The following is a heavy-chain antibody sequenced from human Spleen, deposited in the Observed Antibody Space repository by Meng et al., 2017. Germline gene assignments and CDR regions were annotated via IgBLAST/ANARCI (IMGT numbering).Heavy chain of an antibody. Sequence: SETLSLTCTVSGGSISSSSYYWGWIRQPPGEGLEWIGSIYYSGSTYYNPFLKSRVSISVDTSQNNLSLKLSSVTAADSAVYYCARGPTTMAHDFDYWGQGTLVTVSS. CDR3: ARGPTTMAHDFDY. D-gene: IGHD4-11*01. J-gene: IGHJ4*02. CDR2: IYYSGST. CDR1: GGSISSSSYY. V-gene: IGHV4-39*02.